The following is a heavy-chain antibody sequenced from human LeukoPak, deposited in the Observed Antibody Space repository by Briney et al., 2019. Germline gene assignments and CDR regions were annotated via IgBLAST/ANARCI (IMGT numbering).Heavy chain of an antibody. V-gene: IGHV3-74*01. CDR1: GFSFSGHW. D-gene: IGHD6-13*01. J-gene: IGHJ4*02. Sequence: RPGGSLRLSCAASGFSFSGHWMHWARQLPGKGLVWVSRISPTGSTTSYADSVKGRFTVSRDNAKNTLYLQVNNLRAEDTAVYYCARGPSSNWSGLDFWGQGTLLTASS. CDR3: ARGPSSNWSGLDF. CDR2: ISPTGSTT.